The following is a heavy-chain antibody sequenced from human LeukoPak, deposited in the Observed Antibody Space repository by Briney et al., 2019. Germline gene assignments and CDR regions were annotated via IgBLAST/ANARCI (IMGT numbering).Heavy chain of an antibody. D-gene: IGHD3-22*01. CDR2: IYSRGST. Sequence: GGSLRLSCAASGFTVSNNYMKWVRQAPGKGLEWVSSIYSRGSTSYVDSVKGRFTISRDNSKNTLFLQMNSLRVEDTAVYYCARDYYGPWGQGTLVTVSS. CDR3: ARDYYGP. V-gene: IGHV3-53*05. J-gene: IGHJ5*02. CDR1: GFTVSNNY.